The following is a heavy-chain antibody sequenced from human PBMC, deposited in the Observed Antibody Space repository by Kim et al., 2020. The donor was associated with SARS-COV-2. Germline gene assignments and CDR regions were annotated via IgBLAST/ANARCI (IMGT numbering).Heavy chain of an antibody. Sequence: GGSLRLSCAASGFTFSSYAMHWVRQAPGKGLEWVAVISYDGSNKYYADSVKGRFTISRDNSKNTLYLQMTSLRAEDTAVYYCARPLDFDYWDQGTLVTVS. V-gene: IGHV3-30*04. CDR1: GFTFSSYA. CDR3: ARPLDFDY. CDR2: ISYDGSNK. J-gene: IGHJ4*02.